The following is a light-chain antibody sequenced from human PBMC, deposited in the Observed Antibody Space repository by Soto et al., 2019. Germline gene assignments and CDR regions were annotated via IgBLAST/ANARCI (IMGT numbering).Light chain of an antibody. Sequence: QSVLTQPPSASGTPGQRVTISCSGSSSNIGSNYVYWYQQLPGKAPKLLIYRNNQRPSGVPDRFSGSKSGTSASLAISGLRSEDEADYYCAAWYDSLSGYVVFGGGTKLTVL. CDR3: AAWYDSLSGYVV. CDR2: RNN. J-gene: IGLJ2*01. V-gene: IGLV1-47*01. CDR1: SSNIGSNY.